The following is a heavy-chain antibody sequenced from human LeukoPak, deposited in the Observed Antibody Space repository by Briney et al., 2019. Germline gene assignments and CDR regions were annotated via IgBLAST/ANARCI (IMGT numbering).Heavy chain of an antibody. Sequence: GGSLRPSCAASGFTFSSYEMNWVRQAPGKGLEWVSYISSSGSTIYYADSVKGRFTISRDNAKNSLYLQMNSLRAEDTAVYYCARGRTARAFDIWGQGTMVTVSS. CDR2: ISSSGSTI. V-gene: IGHV3-48*03. CDR3: ARGRTARAFDI. CDR1: GFTFSSYE. J-gene: IGHJ3*02.